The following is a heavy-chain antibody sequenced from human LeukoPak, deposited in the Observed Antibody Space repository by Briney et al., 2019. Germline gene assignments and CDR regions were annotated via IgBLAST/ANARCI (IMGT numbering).Heavy chain of an antibody. CDR1: GYTFTGYY. V-gene: IGHV1-2*02. J-gene: IGHJ5*02. CDR3: AREGIAARWFDP. D-gene: IGHD6-6*01. Sequence: ASVKVSCKASGYTFTGYYMRWVRQAPGQGLEWMGWINPNSGGTNYAQKFQGRVTMTRDTSISTAYMELSRLRSDDTAVYYCAREGIAARWFDPWGQGTLVTVSS. CDR2: INPNSGGT.